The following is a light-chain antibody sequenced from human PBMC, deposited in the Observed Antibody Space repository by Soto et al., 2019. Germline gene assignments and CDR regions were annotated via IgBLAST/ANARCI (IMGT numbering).Light chain of an antibody. CDR1: QSVSSN. CDR3: HQRQSWPRT. J-gene: IGKJ1*01. V-gene: IGKV3-11*01. Sequence: EIVMTQSPATLSVSPGERATLSCRASQSVSSNLAWYQNKPGQAPRLLIYYMSKRATGIPARFSGSGSGTDFTLTISSLAPDDFAIYYCHQRQSWPRTFGQGTKVDIK. CDR2: YMS.